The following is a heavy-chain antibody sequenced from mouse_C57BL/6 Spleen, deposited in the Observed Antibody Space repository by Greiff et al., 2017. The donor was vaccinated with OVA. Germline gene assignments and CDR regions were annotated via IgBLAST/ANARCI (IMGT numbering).Heavy chain of an antibody. CDR3: AREVKGAMDY. V-gene: IGHV1-76*01. J-gene: IGHJ4*01. D-gene: IGHD2-2*01. CDR1: GYTFTDYY. CDR2: IYPGSGNT. Sequence: VQLQQSGAELVRPGASVKLSCKASGYTFTDYYINWVKQRPGQGLEWIARIYPGSGNTYYNEKFKGKATLTAEKSSSTAYMQLSSLTSEDSAVYFCAREVKGAMDYWGQGTSVTVSS.